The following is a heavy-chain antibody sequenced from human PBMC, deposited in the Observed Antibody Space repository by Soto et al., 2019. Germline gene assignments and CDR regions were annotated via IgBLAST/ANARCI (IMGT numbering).Heavy chain of an antibody. D-gene: IGHD3-22*01. V-gene: IGHV3-30-3*01. CDR1: GFTFSTYN. CDR2: ISYDGTKK. Sequence: GVSLRLSCSASGFTFSTYNVHWVRQAPGKGLEWVAVISYDGTKKYYADSAKGRFTISRDNSKNTLFLQMNSLRPEDPAVYYCARDRPKYYYDSFDYWGQGTLVTVSS. J-gene: IGHJ4*02. CDR3: ARDRPKYYYDSFDY.